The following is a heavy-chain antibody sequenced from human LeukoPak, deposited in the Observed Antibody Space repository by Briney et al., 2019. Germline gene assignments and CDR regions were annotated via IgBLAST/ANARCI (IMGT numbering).Heavy chain of an antibody. CDR2: IGAYNGNT. CDR3: ARLGIAAWIPHYFDY. Sequence: ASVKVSCKASGYTFTSYGISWVRQAPGQGLEWMGWIGAYNGNTNYAQKLQGRVTMTTDTSTSTAYMELRSLRSDDTAVYYCARLGIAAWIPHYFDYWGQGTLVTVSS. CDR1: GYTFTSYG. D-gene: IGHD6-13*01. V-gene: IGHV1-18*01. J-gene: IGHJ4*02.